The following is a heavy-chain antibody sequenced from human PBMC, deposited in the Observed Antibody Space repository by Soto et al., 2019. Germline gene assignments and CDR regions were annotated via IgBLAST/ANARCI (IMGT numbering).Heavy chain of an antibody. CDR2: IKQDGSEK. D-gene: IGHD6-25*01. J-gene: IGHJ6*02. CDR1: GFTFSAYV. V-gene: IGHV3-7*01. CDR3: ARLDSGAAYYYGLDA. Sequence: GGSLRLSCAASGFTFSAYVMSWVRQAPGTGLEWVANIKQDGSEKNYADSVKGRFTISRDNAKNSLYLEMSSLRAEDTAVYYCARLDSGAAYYYGLDAWGQGTTVTVSS.